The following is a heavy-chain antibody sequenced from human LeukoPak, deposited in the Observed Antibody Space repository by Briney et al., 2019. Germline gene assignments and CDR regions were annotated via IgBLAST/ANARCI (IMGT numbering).Heavy chain of an antibody. CDR1: GFTFRGNG. CDR3: ARDQGTSVTAMVGGHFDY. V-gene: IGHV3-33*01. D-gene: IGHD4-17*01. CDR2: IWNDGSNR. Sequence: GRSLRLSCAASGFTFRGNGMHWVHQAPGKGLEWVAIIWNDGSNRYYADSVKGRFTISRDNSKNTLFLQMNSLTAEDTSVYYCARDQGTSVTAMVGGHFDYWGPGTLVTVSS. J-gene: IGHJ4*02.